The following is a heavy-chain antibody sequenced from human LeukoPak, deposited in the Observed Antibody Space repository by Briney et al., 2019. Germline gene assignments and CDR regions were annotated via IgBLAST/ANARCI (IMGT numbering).Heavy chain of an antibody. Sequence: RGESLKIPCQGSGYRFTSYWIGWVRPIPGKGLEWMGIIYPGDSDTRYSPSFQGQVTISADKSISTAYLQWSSLKASDTAMYYCARRGSDYGDFDYWGQGTLVTVSS. CDR2: IYPGDSDT. J-gene: IGHJ4*02. V-gene: IGHV5-51*01. CDR3: ARRGSDYGDFDY. CDR1: GYRFTSYW. D-gene: IGHD4-17*01.